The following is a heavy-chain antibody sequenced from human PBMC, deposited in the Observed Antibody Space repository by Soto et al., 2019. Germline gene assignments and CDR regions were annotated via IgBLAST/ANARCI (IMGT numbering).Heavy chain of an antibody. D-gene: IGHD3-3*01. J-gene: IGHJ4*02. CDR1: GYTLTELS. CDR3: ATTLRFLEWLLYSLRY. V-gene: IGHV1-24*01. Sequence: ASVKVSCKVSGYTLTELSMHWVRQAPGKGLEWMGGFDPEDGETIYAQKFQGRVTMTEDTSTDTAYMELSNLRSEDTAVYYCATTLRFLEWLLYSLRYWGRGTLVTVSS. CDR2: FDPEDGET.